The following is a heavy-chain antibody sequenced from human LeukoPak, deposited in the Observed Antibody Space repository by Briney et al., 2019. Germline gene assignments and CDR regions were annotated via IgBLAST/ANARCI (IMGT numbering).Heavy chain of an antibody. V-gene: IGHV3-11*06. CDR3: VRDPSYGSSWYYYMDV. D-gene: IGHD6-13*01. J-gene: IGHJ6*03. CDR2: ISSSSFKI. Sequence: GGSLRLSCAASGFPFSDYYMRWVRPAPGKGREGVSYISSSSFKIGYADSVKGRFTISRDNSKNSLYLQMDRLRVEDTAVYYCVRDPSYGSSWYYYMDVWGKGTTVTVSS. CDR1: GFPFSDYY.